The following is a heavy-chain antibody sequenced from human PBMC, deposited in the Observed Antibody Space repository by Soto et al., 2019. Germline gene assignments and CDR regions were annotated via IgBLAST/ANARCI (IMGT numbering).Heavy chain of an antibody. V-gene: IGHV1-69*01. D-gene: IGHD6-13*01. Sequence: QVQLVQSGTEVKQPGSSVKVSCKASGGTFSSYAISWVRQSPGQGLEWMGGIIPIFGTANYAQKFQGRVTSTADESTRTAYREMSSMRSEDTAVYYWARAVGYSRSCFDPWGKRTLVTVSS. CDR3: ARAVGYSRSCFDP. J-gene: IGHJ5*02. CDR1: GGTFSSYA. CDR2: IIPIFGTA.